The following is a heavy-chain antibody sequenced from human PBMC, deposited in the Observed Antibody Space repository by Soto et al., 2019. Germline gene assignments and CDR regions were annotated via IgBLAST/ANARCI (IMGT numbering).Heavy chain of an antibody. Sequence: GESLKISCRGSGYRFSIYWITWVRQMPGKGLEWVGKIDPGDSYNTYNPSFQGHVTISVDRSINTAYLEWSRLKASDTAIYYCARQDSSNRYGRGADYWGQGTLVTVSS. CDR3: ARQDSSNRYGRGADY. CDR2: IDPGDSYN. V-gene: IGHV5-10-1*01. CDR1: GYRFSIYW. D-gene: IGHD6-13*01. J-gene: IGHJ4*02.